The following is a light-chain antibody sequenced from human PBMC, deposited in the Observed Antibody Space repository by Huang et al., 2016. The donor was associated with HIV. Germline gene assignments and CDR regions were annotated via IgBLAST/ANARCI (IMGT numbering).Light chain of an antibody. V-gene: IGKV3-11*01. Sequence: EILLTQSPATLSLSPGERATLSCKASQKINTYLAWYQQKPGKAPRRLIYDASTSAPATPSRCRGSGSGTDFTLTITNLWPEDFAVYCCHQRSNLPPFTFGPGTKVDRK. CDR2: DAS. J-gene: IGKJ3*01. CDR3: HQRSNLPPFT. CDR1: QKINTY.